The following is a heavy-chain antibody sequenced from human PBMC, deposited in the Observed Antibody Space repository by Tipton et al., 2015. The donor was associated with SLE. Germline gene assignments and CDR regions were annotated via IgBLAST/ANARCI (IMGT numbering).Heavy chain of an antibody. CDR1: GGSFSGHY. CDR2: FYHSGSI. Sequence: TLSLTCAVYGGSFSGHYWGWIRQSPGKGLEWIGSFYHSGSIYYNPSLNSRVTISLDTSKNQFSLRLTSVTAADTAVYYCAKTVAGAAYLFDLWGQGTLVTVSS. V-gene: IGHV4-38-2*01. J-gene: IGHJ4*02. D-gene: IGHD6-19*01. CDR3: AKTVAGAAYLFDL.